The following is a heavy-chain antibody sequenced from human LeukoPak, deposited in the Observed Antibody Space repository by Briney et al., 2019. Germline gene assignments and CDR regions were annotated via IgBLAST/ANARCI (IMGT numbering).Heavy chain of an antibody. J-gene: IGHJ4*02. Sequence: GGSLRLSCAASGFTFSSYWMSWVRQAPGEGLEWVANIKQDGTEKYYMDSVKGRFSISRDNAKNSLYLQMSALRAEDTAVYYCARDVRPDYWGQGTLVTVST. V-gene: IGHV3-7*04. D-gene: IGHD6-6*01. CDR1: GFTFSSYW. CDR2: IKQDGTEK. CDR3: ARDVRPDY.